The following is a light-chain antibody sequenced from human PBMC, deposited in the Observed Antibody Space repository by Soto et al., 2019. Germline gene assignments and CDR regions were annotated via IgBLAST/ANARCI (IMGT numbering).Light chain of an antibody. CDR1: QSVSSN. Sequence: EIVMTQAPATLSVSPGERSTLSCRASQSVSSNLAWYQQKPGQXPRXXIYGASTRATGIPARFSGSGSGTDLTITIGSLQPEDIETYYGQQYDNLPLTFGGGTKVDIK. CDR2: GAS. CDR3: QQYDNLPLT. V-gene: IGKV3-15*01. J-gene: IGKJ4*01.